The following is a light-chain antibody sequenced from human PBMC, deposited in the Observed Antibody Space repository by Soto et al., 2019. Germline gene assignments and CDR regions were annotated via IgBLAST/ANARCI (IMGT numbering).Light chain of an antibody. CDR2: WAS. CDR3: QQYYNTQT. V-gene: IGKV4-1*01. J-gene: IGKJ1*01. CDR1: QSVLLTANHKNC. Sequence: DIVMTQSPDSLPVSLGERATINCKSSQSVLLTANHKNCLAWFQQKPGHPPKLLIYWASFRESGVPDRFSGGGSGTDFTHTINNVQAEDLAVDYCQQYYNTQTFGQGTKVDI.